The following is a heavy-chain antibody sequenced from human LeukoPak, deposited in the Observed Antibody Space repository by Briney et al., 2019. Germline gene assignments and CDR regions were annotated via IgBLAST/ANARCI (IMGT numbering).Heavy chain of an antibody. CDR1: GGSISSYY. CDR3: ASHYYDSSGYPNWFDP. CDR2: IYYSGST. Sequence: PSETLSLTCTVSGGSISSYYWSWIRQPPGKGLEWIGYIYYSGSTNYNPSLKSRVTISVDTSKNQFSLKLSSVTAADTAVYYCASHYYDSSGYPNWFDPWGQGTLVTVSS. D-gene: IGHD3-22*01. V-gene: IGHV4-59*01. J-gene: IGHJ5*02.